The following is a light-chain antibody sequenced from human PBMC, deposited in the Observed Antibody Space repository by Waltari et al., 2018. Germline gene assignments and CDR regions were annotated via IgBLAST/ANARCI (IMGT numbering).Light chain of an antibody. CDR1: SSHIESNI. Sequence: QSVLTQPPSASEAARTSVTISRSGSSSHIESNILSWYQQLPGTAPKLLICCNDQRSSDVSDRFSGSKSGTSASLAISGLQTEDEADYYCAVWDDSLSGVLFGGGTRLTV. CDR3: AVWDDSLSGVL. CDR2: CND. J-gene: IGLJ7*01. V-gene: IGLV1-47*02.